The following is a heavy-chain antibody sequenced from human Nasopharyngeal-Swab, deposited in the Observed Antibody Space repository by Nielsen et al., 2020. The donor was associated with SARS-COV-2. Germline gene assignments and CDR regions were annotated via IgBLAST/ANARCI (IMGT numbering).Heavy chain of an antibody. V-gene: IGHV1-69*13. Sequence: SVKVSCKASGGTFSSYAISWVRQAPGQGLEWMGGIIPIFGTANYAQKFQGRVTITADESTSTAYMELSSLRSEDTAVYYCARSPRWGSGIQDNWGQGTLVTVSS. J-gene: IGHJ4*02. CDR3: ARSPRWGSGIQDN. CDR2: IIPIFGTA. D-gene: IGHD3-10*01. CDR1: GGTFSSYA.